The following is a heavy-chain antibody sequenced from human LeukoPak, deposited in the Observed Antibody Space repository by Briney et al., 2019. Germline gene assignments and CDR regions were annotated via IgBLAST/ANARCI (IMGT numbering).Heavy chain of an antibody. Sequence: SGGSLRLSCAASGFTFDDYAMHWVRQAPGKGLEWVSGISWNSGSIGYADSVKGRFTISRDNAKNSLYLQMNSLTTEDTAVYFCAKTRPRIVVSGSVDNWGQGTLVTVSS. D-gene: IGHD5/OR15-5a*01. CDR2: ISWNSGSI. CDR1: GFTFDDYA. J-gene: IGHJ4*02. V-gene: IGHV3-9*01. CDR3: AKTRPRIVVSGSVDN.